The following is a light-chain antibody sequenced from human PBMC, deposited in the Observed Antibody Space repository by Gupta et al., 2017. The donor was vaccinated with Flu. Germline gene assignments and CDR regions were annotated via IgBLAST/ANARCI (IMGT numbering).Light chain of an antibody. J-gene: IGKJ1*01. V-gene: IGKV1-39*01. CDR2: DTS. CDR3: QHGDNIPRT. Sequence: DIQMTQSPSSLSASIGDRVTITCRASQNIMKYLSWYQQKSGKAPELLIYDTSVLQSGVSSRFSGSGSGTEFTLSISNLQPQDFATYYCQHGDNIPRTFGQGTRVEIK. CDR1: QNIMKY.